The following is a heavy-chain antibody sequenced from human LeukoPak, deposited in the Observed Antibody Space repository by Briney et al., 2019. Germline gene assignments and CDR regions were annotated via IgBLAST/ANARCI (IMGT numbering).Heavy chain of an antibody. V-gene: IGHV3-48*03. J-gene: IGHJ4*02. D-gene: IGHD5-18*01. CDR1: GFTFSSYE. CDR2: ISSSGSTI. Sequence: QPGGSLRLSCAASGFTFSSYEMNWVRQAPGKGLEWVSYISSSGSTIYYADSVKGRFTISRDNAKNSLYLQMNSLKTEDTAVYYCTRRDDTATHGDFDYWGQGTLVTVSS. CDR3: TRRDDTATHGDFDY.